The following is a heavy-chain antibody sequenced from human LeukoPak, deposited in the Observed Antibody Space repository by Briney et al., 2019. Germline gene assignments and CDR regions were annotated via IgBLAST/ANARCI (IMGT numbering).Heavy chain of an antibody. D-gene: IGHD3-10*01. CDR1: GYGFTSYW. Sequence: GESLKISCKDSGYGFTSYWIGWVRQLPGKGLEWVGIIYPGDSDTRYSPSFQGQVTISADKSISTAYLQWSSLKASDTAMYYCASYGSGQGFDYWGQGTLVTVSS. J-gene: IGHJ4*02. V-gene: IGHV5-51*01. CDR2: IYPGDSDT. CDR3: ASYGSGQGFDY.